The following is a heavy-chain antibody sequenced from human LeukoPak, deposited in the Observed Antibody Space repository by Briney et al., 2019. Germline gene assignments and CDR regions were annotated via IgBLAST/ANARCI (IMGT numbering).Heavy chain of an antibody. D-gene: IGHD2-2*01. J-gene: IGHJ5*02. V-gene: IGHV1-46*01. CDR1: GYTFTSYY. CDR2: INPSGGST. Sequence: ASVKVSCKASGYTFTSYYMHWVRQAPGQGLEWMGTINPSGGSTSYAQKFQGRVTVTRDTSTSTVYVELSSLRSEDTAVYYCARDAPPGVYCSSTSCQNNWFDPWGQGTLVTVSS. CDR3: ARDAPPGVYCSSTSCQNNWFDP.